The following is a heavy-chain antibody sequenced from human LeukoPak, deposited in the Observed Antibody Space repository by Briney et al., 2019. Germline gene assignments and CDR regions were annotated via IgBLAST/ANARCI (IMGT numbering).Heavy chain of an antibody. J-gene: IGHJ3*02. CDR2: IKKDGSEK. V-gene: IGHV3-7*01. D-gene: IGHD4-17*01. Sequence: PGGSLRLSCGASGFTFSNSWMSWVRQAPGKGLEWVANIKKDGSEKYYVDSVKGRFTISRDNAKNSLYLQMNSLRAEDTAVYYCARDPASNDYGDYALAFDIWGQGTMVTVSS. CDR3: ARDPASNDYGDYALAFDI. CDR1: GFTFSNSW.